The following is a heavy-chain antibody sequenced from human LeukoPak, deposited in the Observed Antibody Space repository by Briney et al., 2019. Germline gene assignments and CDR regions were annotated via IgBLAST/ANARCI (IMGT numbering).Heavy chain of an antibody. V-gene: IGHV3-7*03. D-gene: IGHD1-26*01. CDR2: IKQDGSEK. J-gene: IGHJ4*02. Sequence: GGSLRLSCAASGFTFSSYWMTWVRQAPGKGLEWVANIKQDGSEKYYVDSVKGRFTISRDNSKNTLYLQMNSLRAEDTAVYYCASSPSGSYYFDYWGQGTLVTVSS. CDR1: GFTFSSYW. CDR3: ASSPSGSYYFDY.